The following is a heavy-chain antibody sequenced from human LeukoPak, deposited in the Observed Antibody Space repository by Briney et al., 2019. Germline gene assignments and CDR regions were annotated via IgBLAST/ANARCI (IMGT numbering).Heavy chain of an antibody. CDR3: ATNGGQQPYLYGMDV. Sequence: GGSLRLSCAASGLTFSSYAMSWVRQAPGKGLEWVSAISGSGGSTYYADSVKGRFTISRDNSKNTLYLQMNSLRAEDTAVYYWATNGGQQPYLYGMDVWGQGTTVTVSS. J-gene: IGHJ6*02. D-gene: IGHD6-13*01. CDR2: ISGSGGST. CDR1: GLTFSSYA. V-gene: IGHV3-23*01.